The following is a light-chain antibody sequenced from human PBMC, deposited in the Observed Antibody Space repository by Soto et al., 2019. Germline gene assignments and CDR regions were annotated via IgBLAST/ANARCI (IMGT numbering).Light chain of an antibody. J-gene: IGKJ4*01. CDR2: DAS. Sequence: DIQMTQSPSSLSASVGDRVTITCQASQDISNYLNWYQQKSGKAPKLLIYDASNLETGVPSRFSGSGSGTDFTFTISRLQPEDIATYYCQQYDNLPLTCGGGTKVEIK. CDR3: QQYDNLPLT. CDR1: QDISNY. V-gene: IGKV1-33*01.